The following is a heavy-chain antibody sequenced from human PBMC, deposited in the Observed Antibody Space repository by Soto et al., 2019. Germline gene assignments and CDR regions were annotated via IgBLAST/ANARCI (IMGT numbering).Heavy chain of an antibody. Sequence: EMQLLESGGGLQQPGGALRLSCAAYGFTFNNFAMGWVRQAPGKGLAWISAVTGRSRNTYYADSVKGRFTISRNNFENTVYLQMDGLRVEDTAVYYCAKMTPYGWNYRDAFDVWGRGTMVTVAS. CDR1: GFTFNNFA. D-gene: IGHD1-7*01. CDR2: VTGRSRNT. V-gene: IGHV3-23*01. J-gene: IGHJ3*01. CDR3: AKMTPYGWNYRDAFDV.